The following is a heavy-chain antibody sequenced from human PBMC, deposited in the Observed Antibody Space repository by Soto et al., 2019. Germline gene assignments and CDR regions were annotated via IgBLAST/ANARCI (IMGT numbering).Heavy chain of an antibody. D-gene: IGHD6-19*01. V-gene: IGHV3-7*03. J-gene: IGHJ4*02. CDR3: ARDWGVYSSGLIDY. CDR1: GFTFISFW. CDR2: IKQDGSEK. Sequence: EVQLVESGGGLVQPGGSLRLSCAPPGFTFISFWMSWVRQAPGKGLEWVANIKQDGSEKYYVDSVKGRFTISRDNAKNSLYLQMNSLRAEDTAVYYCARDWGVYSSGLIDYWGQGTLVTVSS.